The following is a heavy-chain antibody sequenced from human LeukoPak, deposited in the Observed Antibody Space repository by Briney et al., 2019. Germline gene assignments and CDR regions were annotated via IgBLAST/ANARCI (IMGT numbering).Heavy chain of an antibody. J-gene: IGHJ6*03. Sequence: SETLSLTCAVYGGSFSGYYWSWIRQPPGKGLEWIGYIYYSGSTNYNPSLKSRVTISVDTSKNQFSLKLSSVTAADTAVYYCARRSAVAGNLKSLIYYYYYYMDVWGKGTTVTVSS. CDR3: ARRSAVAGNLKSLIYYYYYYMDV. CDR1: GGSFSGYY. CDR2: IYYSGST. V-gene: IGHV4-59*01. D-gene: IGHD6-19*01.